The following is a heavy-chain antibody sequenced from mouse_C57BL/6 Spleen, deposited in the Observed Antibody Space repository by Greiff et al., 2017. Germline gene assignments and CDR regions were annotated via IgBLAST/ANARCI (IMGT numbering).Heavy chain of an antibody. V-gene: IGHV1-19*01. J-gene: IGHJ1*03. D-gene: IGHD1-1*01. CDR3: ARKDYYGSSLWYFDV. CDR1: GYTFTDYY. CDR2: INPYNGGT. Sequence: VQLQQSGPVLVKPGASVKMSCKASGYTFTDYYMNWVKQSHGKSLEWIGVINPYNGGTSYNQKFKGKATLTVDKSSSTAYMELNSLTSEDSAVYYCARKDYYGSSLWYFDVWGTGTTVTVSS.